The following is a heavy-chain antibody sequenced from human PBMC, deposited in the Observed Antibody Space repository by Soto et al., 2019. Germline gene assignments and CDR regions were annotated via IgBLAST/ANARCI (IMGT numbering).Heavy chain of an antibody. CDR3: AREGTMVRGVVLANYYYGMDV. D-gene: IGHD3-10*01. J-gene: IGHJ6*02. V-gene: IGHV1-18*01. Sequence: ASVKVSCKASGYTFTSYGISWVRQAPGQGLEWMGWISAYNGNTNYAQKLQGRVTMTTDTSTSTAYMELRSLRPDDTAVYYCAREGTMVRGVVLANYYYGMDVWGQGTTVTVSS. CDR1: GYTFTSYG. CDR2: ISAYNGNT.